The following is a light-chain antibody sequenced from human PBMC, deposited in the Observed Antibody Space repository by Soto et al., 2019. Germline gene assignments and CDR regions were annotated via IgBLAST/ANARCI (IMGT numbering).Light chain of an antibody. CDR2: GAS. CDR1: QSVSNN. CDR3: QHYNNWWT. Sequence: EVVMTQSPATLSVSPGERATLSCRASQSVSNNLAWYQQKPGQAPRLLIYGASTRATGIPARCSGSGSGTEFTLTISSLQAEDFAVYYCQHYNNWWTFGQGTKVEIK. J-gene: IGKJ1*01. V-gene: IGKV3-15*01.